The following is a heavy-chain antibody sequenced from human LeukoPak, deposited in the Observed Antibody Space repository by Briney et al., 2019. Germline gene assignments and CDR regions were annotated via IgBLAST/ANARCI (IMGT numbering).Heavy chain of an antibody. D-gene: IGHD1-14*01. J-gene: IGHJ4*02. Sequence: SQTLSLTCAISGDSVSSNSVTWNWIRQSPSRGLEWLGRTYYRSEWYTDYAVSVKGRITINPDSSRNQFSLQLRSVTPEDTAVYYCARDFLNQSDYWGQGTLVTVSS. CDR1: GDSVSSNSVT. V-gene: IGHV6-1*01. CDR2: TYYRSEWYT. CDR3: ARDFLNQSDY.